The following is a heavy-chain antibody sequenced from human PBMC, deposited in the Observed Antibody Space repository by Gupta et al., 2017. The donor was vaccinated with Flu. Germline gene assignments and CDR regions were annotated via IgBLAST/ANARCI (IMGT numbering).Heavy chain of an antibody. CDR1: DDPRTDYY. J-gene: IGHJ3*02. V-gene: IGHV4-4*07. CDR2: LYSGDT. CDR3: ARAPGDSRGSQWEKDVFDI. Sequence: VQPPQQHPGLVQPSDRLSSTSPISDDPRTDYYWSWIRPPAGKGLKWIGQLYSGDTNSNPSSRSRRTMSVYTRKNQCSLRLSSVTGADKGDYYCARAPGDSRGSQWEKDVFDIWGQGTMVTVSS. D-gene: IGHD3-22*01.